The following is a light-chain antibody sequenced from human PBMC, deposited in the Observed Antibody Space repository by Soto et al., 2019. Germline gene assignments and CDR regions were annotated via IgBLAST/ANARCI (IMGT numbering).Light chain of an antibody. J-gene: IGKJ4*01. V-gene: IGKV3-15*01. CDR3: HQYNNWPLT. CDR1: QSVSAN. Sequence: ETVMTQSPATLSVSPGERATLSCRASQSVSANLAWYQQRPGQTPRLLIYAASTRAAGIPARFSGSGSGTEFTLTISSLQPEDFAVYYCHQYNNWPLTFGGGTKVEIK. CDR2: AAS.